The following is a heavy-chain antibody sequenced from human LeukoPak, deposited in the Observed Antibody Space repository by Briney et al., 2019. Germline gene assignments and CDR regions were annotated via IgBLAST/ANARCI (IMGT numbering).Heavy chain of an antibody. V-gene: IGHV4-61*02. CDR2: IYTSGST. CDR1: GGSISSGSYY. CDR3: ARACSSSWCHAFDI. J-gene: IGHJ3*02. D-gene: IGHD6-13*01. Sequence: SQTLSLTCTVSGGSISSGSYYWSWIRQPAGKGLEWIGRIYTSGSTNYNPSLKSRVTISVDTSKNQFSLKLSSVTAADTAVYYCARACSSSWCHAFDIWGQGTMVTVSS.